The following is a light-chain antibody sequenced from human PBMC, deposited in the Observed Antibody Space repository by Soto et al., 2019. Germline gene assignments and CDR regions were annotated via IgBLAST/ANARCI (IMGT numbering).Light chain of an antibody. V-gene: IGLV2-14*03. CDR1: SSDVGGYNY. Sequence: QSALTQPASVSGSPGQSITISGTGTSSDVGGYNYVSWYQQHPGKAPKLMIYDVSDRPSGVSNRFSASKSGNTASLTISGLQAEDEADYYCCSYTSSSTPWVFGTGTKVTVL. CDR3: CSYTSSSTPWV. CDR2: DVS. J-gene: IGLJ1*01.